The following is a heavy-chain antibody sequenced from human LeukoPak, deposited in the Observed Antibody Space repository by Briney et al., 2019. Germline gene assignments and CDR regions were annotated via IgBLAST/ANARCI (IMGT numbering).Heavy chain of an antibody. Sequence: GGSLRLSCAASGFTFSSYIMNWVRQAPGKGLEWVSSISSSSSYIYYADSVKGRFTISRDNAKNSLYLQMNSLRAEDTAVYYCARDARNSGYSGYGSGGGYWGQGTLVTVSS. CDR2: ISSSSSYI. J-gene: IGHJ4*02. V-gene: IGHV3-21*01. CDR1: GFTFSSYI. CDR3: ARDARNSGYSGYGSGGGY. D-gene: IGHD5-12*01.